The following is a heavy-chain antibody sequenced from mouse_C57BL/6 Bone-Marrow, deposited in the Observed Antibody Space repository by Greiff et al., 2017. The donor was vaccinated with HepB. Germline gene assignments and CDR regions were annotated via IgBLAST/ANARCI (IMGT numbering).Heavy chain of an antibody. V-gene: IGHV5-9-1*02. CDR1: GFTFSSYA. J-gene: IGHJ4*01. CDR3: TREGFYYYGSSYGYYAMDY. Sequence: DVMLVESGEGLVKPGGSLKLSCAASGFTFSSYAMSWVRQTPEKRLEWVAYISSGGDYIYYADTVKGRFTISRDNARNTLYLQMSSLKSEDTAMYYCTREGFYYYGSSYGYYAMDYWGQGTSVTVSS. CDR2: ISSGGDYI. D-gene: IGHD1-1*01.